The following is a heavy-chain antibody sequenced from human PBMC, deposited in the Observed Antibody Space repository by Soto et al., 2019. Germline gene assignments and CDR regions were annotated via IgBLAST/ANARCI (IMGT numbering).Heavy chain of an antibody. J-gene: IGHJ5*02. CDR2: IYYSGST. D-gene: IGHD6-13*01. Sequence: PSETLSLTCTVSGGSISSGDYYWSWIRQPPGKGLEGIGYIYYSGSTYYNPSLKSRVTISVDTSKNQFSLKLSSVPAADTAVFYCARGGYSSSWYFPPRWFDPGGQGTLVTVPS. CDR3: ARGGYSSSWYFPPRWFDP. CDR1: GGSISSGDYY. V-gene: IGHV4-30-4*01.